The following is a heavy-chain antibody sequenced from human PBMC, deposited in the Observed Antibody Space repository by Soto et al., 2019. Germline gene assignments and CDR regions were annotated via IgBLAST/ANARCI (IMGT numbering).Heavy chain of an antibody. CDR3: VRDFGDLHDFWGGSDY. V-gene: IGHV4-38-2*02. CDR2: VFHGGTT. J-gene: IGHJ4*02. CDR1: GYSINSGYY. D-gene: IGHD3-3*01. Sequence: SETLSLTCAVSGYSINSGYYWGWIRQSPGKGLEWIGSVFHGGTTYSTPSLKTRLTISVDTSKNQFSLDLNAVTAADTAVYYCVRDFGDLHDFWGGSDYWGQGIPVT.